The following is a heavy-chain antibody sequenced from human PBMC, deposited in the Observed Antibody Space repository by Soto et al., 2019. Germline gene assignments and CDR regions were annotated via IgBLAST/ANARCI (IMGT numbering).Heavy chain of an antibody. D-gene: IGHD2-2*01. CDR2: INAGNGNT. Sequence: ASVKVSCKASGYTFTSYAMHWVRQAPGQRLEWMGWINAGNGNTKYSQKFQGRVTITRDTSASTAYMELSSLRSEDTAVYYCARDPFDIVVVPAAYFDYWGQGTLVTVSS. J-gene: IGHJ4*02. V-gene: IGHV1-3*01. CDR3: ARDPFDIVVVPAAYFDY. CDR1: GYTFTSYA.